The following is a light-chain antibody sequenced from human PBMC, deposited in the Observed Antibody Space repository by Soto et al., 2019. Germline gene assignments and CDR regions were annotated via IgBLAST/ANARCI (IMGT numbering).Light chain of an antibody. CDR3: QHGVT. Sequence: EIVLTQSPATLSLSPGDRATLSCRASQSVSSYLAWYQQKPGQAPRLLIYDASNRATGIPARFSGSGSGTDFTLAISSLEPEDFAVYDCQHGVTFGGGTKVEIK. CDR2: DAS. V-gene: IGKV3-11*01. CDR1: QSVSSY. J-gene: IGKJ4*01.